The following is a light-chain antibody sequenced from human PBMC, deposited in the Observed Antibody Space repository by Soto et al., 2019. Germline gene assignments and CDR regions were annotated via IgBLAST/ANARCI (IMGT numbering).Light chain of an antibody. J-gene: IGKJ4*01. CDR1: QSVRRW. Sequence: DIQMTQSPSSLSASVGDRVTITCRPSQSVRRWVALYQQKPGTAPKFLIYDASTLESGAPSRFSGSGSRTEFTLTIRNLQPDDFATHSCQQYATYPLTLGGGTKVDIK. CDR3: QQYATYPLT. V-gene: IGKV1-5*01. CDR2: DAS.